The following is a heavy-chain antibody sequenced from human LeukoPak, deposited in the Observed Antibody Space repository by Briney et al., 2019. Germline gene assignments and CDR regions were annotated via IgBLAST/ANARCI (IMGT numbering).Heavy chain of an antibody. CDR2: ISSSGSTI. CDR3: ARGVDDIAVAGHFDY. D-gene: IGHD6-19*01. CDR1: GFTFSDYY. Sequence: PGGSLRLTCADSGFTFSDYYISWIRQAPGKGLEWVSYISSSGSTISYAESVKGRFTISRDNAKNSLYLQMNSLRAEDTAVYYCARGVDDIAVAGHFDYWGQGTLVTVSS. J-gene: IGHJ4*02. V-gene: IGHV3-11*01.